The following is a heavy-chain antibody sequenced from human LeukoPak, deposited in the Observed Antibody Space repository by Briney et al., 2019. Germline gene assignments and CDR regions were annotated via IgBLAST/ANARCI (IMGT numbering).Heavy chain of an antibody. V-gene: IGHV3-23*01. D-gene: IGHD7-27*01. CDR2: IGASGGDI. CDR1: GFTFSSYT. J-gene: IGHJ4*02. Sequence: GGSLRLSCATSGFTFSSYTMISVRQAPGKGLEWVSIIGASGGDIHYADSMKGRFSISRDNPKNTLTLQMNSLRVDDTAVYYCARDPNWGSGYWGQGTLVTVSS. CDR3: ARDPNWGSGY.